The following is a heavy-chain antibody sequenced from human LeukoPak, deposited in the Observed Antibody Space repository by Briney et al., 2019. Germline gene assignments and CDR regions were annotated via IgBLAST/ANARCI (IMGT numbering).Heavy chain of an antibody. D-gene: IGHD1-26*01. CDR3: ARHLVGATQHLDY. CDR2: IIPIFGTA. V-gene: IGHV1-69*05. CDR1: GGTFSSYA. J-gene: IGHJ4*02. Sequence: SSVKVSCKASGGTFSSYAISWVRQAPGQGLEWMGRIIPIFGTANYAQKFRGRVTITTDESTSTAYMELSSLRSEDTAVYYCARHLVGATQHLDYWGQGTLVTVSS.